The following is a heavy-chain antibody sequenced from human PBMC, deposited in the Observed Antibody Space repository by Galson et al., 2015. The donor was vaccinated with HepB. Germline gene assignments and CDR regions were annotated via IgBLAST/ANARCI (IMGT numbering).Heavy chain of an antibody. J-gene: IGHJ6*02. V-gene: IGHV1-18*01. CDR1: GYTFTSYG. CDR2: ISAYNGNT. Sequence: SVKVSCKASGYTFTSYGISWVRQAPGQGLKWMGWISAYNGNTNYAQKLQGRVTMTTDTSTSTAYMELRSLRSDDTAVYYCAGDLPIAAHRAGYYYYGMDVWGQGTTVTVSS. CDR3: AGDLPIAAHRAGYYYYGMDV. D-gene: IGHD6-6*01.